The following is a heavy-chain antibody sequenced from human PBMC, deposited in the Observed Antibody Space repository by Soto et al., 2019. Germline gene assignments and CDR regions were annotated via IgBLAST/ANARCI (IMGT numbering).Heavy chain of an antibody. D-gene: IGHD1-7*01. J-gene: IGHJ4*02. CDR2: ISPKSGGT. CDR1: GYTFTGYY. V-gene: IGHV1-2*02. Sequence: ASSKVLCKGSGYTFTGYYLHWVRQAPGQGLEWVGEISPKSGGTRYAQKFQGRVTMTKDTSISTVYMELNNLSPADTAVYYCGRGRSGELVVFYWGQGTLVTVSS. CDR3: GRGRSGELVVFY.